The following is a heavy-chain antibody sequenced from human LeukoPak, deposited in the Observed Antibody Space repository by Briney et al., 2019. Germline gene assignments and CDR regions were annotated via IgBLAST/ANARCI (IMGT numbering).Heavy chain of an antibody. Sequence: APVTVSCTASGYTFTGYYMHWVRQAPGQGLEWMGWINPNSGGTNYAQKFQGRVTMTRDTSISTAYMELSRLRSDDTAVYYCARDQVISNWFDPWGQGTLVTVSS. CDR2: INPNSGGT. J-gene: IGHJ5*02. V-gene: IGHV1-2*02. CDR3: ARDQVISNWFDP. CDR1: GYTFTGYY. D-gene: IGHD2-21*01.